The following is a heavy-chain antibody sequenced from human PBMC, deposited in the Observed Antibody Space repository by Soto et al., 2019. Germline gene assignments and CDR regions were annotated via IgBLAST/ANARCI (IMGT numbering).Heavy chain of an antibody. J-gene: IGHJ6*02. V-gene: IGHV3-23*01. CDR3: ARGDRGGSGSPASYYYSGLDV. CDR2: VSAGGDMT. Sequence: DVHLLESGGHLVQPGGSLRLSCAASGFTFSSYAMSWVRQAPGKRLEWVSSVSAGGDMTYYSDSVKGRFTISRDNSNNALFLQMNSLRIEDTALYYCARGDRGGSGSPASYYYSGLDVGGQGATVTVS. D-gene: IGHD3-10*01. CDR1: GFTFSSYA.